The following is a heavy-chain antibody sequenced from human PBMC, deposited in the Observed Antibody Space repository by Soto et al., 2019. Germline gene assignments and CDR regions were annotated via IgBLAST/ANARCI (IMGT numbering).Heavy chain of an antibody. J-gene: IGHJ5*02. CDR1: GGAFNNYI. D-gene: IGHD3-10*01. Sequence: SVKVSCKASGGAFNNYIFDWVRQAPGQGLEWMGGIIPMFGTPKYAQTFQDRITISADVSTGTAYMELTSRRFDDTAIYYCARGRDQSLFVLYFDPSGEGTLVPVSS. V-gene: IGHV1-69*13. CDR2: IIPMFGTP. CDR3: ARGRDQSLFVLYFDP.